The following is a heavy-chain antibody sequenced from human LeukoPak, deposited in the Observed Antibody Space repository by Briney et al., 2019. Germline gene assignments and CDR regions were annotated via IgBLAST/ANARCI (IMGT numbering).Heavy chain of an antibody. CDR1: GFTFSSYG. J-gene: IGHJ6*02. D-gene: IGHD3-22*01. CDR3: AKEGPSNYDSSGYYYVGYYYYGMDV. V-gene: IGHV3-30*18. CDR2: ISYDGSNK. Sequence: GRSLRLSCAASGFTFSSYGMHWVRQAPGKGLEWVAVISYDGSNKYYADSVKGRFTISRDNSKNTLYLQMNSLGAEDTAVYYCAKEGPSNYDSSGYYYVGYYYYGMDVWGQGTTATVSS.